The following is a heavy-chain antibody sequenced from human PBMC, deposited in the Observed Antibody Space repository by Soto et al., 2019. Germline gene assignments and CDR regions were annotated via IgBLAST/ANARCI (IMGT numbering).Heavy chain of an antibody. Sequence: PGGSLRLSCAASGFTFSSYAMHWVRQAPGKGLEYVSAISSNGGSTYYANSVKGRFTISRDNSKNTLYLQMGSLRAEDMAVYYCARAGTGYSYGSYYYYMDVWGKGTTVTVSS. D-gene: IGHD5-18*01. CDR2: ISSNGGST. V-gene: IGHV3-64*01. CDR3: ARAGTGYSYGSYYYYMDV. CDR1: GFTFSSYA. J-gene: IGHJ6*03.